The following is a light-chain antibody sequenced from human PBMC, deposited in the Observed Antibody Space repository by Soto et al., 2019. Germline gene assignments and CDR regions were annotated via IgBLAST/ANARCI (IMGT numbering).Light chain of an antibody. V-gene: IGKV1-5*03. CDR1: QTISSW. CDR3: QQYNNWPPYT. Sequence: DIQMTQSPSTLSGSVGDRVTITCRASQTISSWLAWYQQKPGKAPKLLIYQASTLKSGVPSRFSGSGSGTDFTLTISRLQSEDFAVYYCQQYNNWPPYTFGQGTKVDIK. J-gene: IGKJ2*01. CDR2: QAS.